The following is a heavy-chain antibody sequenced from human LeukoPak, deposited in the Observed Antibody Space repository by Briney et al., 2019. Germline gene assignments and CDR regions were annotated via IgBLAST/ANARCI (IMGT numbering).Heavy chain of an antibody. D-gene: IGHD3-10*01. CDR1: GYTFTSYY. CDR3: ARGPSITMVRGGQWYYYMDV. V-gene: IGHV1-46*01. Sequence: ASVKSSCKASGYTFTSYYMHWVRKAPGQGLEWMGLINPTGGSTGYAQKFQGRVTMTRDTSTSTVYMELSSLRSEDTAVYYCARGPSITMVRGGQWYYYMDVWGKGTTVTISS. CDR2: INPTGGST. J-gene: IGHJ6*03.